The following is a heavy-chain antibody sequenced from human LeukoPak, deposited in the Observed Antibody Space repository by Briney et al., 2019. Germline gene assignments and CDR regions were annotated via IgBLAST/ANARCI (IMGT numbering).Heavy chain of an antibody. CDR3: VKVDT. CDR1: GFTFSTSG. CDR2: IRNDGNKY. J-gene: IGHJ4*02. D-gene: IGHD5-18*01. Sequence: PGGSLRLSCAASGFTFSTSGMHWVRQSPGKGLDWVAFIRNDGNKYNYAESVKGRFTISRDNSKNTLYLQMDSLSAEDTAVYYCVKVDTWGQGTLVTVSS. V-gene: IGHV3-30*02.